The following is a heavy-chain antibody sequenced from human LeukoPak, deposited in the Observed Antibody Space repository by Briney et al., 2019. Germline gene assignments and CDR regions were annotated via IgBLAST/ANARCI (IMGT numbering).Heavy chain of an antibody. CDR1: GLTFSDYY. J-gene: IGHJ4*02. V-gene: IGHV3-11*01. D-gene: IGHD1-26*01. CDR2: ISGSGDTI. CDR3: ARAGVVGATADY. Sequence: GGSLRLSCSASGLTFSDYYMSWIRQAPGKGLEWVSYISGSGDTIFYADSVEGRFTISRDNAKKSLFLQMNSLSAEDTALYYCARAGVVGATADYWGQGTLVTVSS.